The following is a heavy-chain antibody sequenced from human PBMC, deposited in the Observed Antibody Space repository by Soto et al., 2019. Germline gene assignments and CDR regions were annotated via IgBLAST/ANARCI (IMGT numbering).Heavy chain of an antibody. V-gene: IGHV5-10-1*01. Sequence: LGESLKISCKGSGSSFTSYWISWVRQMPGQCLEWMGRIDPSDSYTNYSPSFQGHVTISADKSISTAYLQSSSLKASDTAMYYCARRGIAVAGTILMNYYRMDVWGQGTTVTVSS. CDR2: IDPSDSYT. J-gene: IGHJ6*02. D-gene: IGHD6-19*01. CDR1: GSSFTSYW. CDR3: ARRGIAVAGTILMNYYRMDV.